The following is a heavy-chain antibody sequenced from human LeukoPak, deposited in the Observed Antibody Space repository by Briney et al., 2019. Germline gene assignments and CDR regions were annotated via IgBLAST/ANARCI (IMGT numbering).Heavy chain of an antibody. CDR1: GASIVRDY. CDR2: VYETGSR. V-gene: IGHV4-59*12. J-gene: IGHJ4*02. D-gene: IGHD5-24*01. CDR3: AREHRGRDGYTLDY. Sequence: SETLSLTCTVSGASIVRDYWSWFRQPPGTGLQWIGYVYETGSRNYNPSLERRVSISLDRSKNQFSLRLDSVTAADTAMYYCAREHRGRDGYTLDYWGQGILVTVSS.